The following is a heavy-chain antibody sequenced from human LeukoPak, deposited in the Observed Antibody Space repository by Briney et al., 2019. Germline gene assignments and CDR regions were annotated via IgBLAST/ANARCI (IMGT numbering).Heavy chain of an antibody. CDR3: ARAKSQVPFSGIAAAGGLFDP. CDR1: GGSISSTYYY. D-gene: IGHD6-13*01. J-gene: IGHJ5*02. Sequence: IPSETLSLTCSVSGGSISSTYYYWGWIRQPPGKGLEWIGSIYFSGNTYYNPSLKSRVTISVDTSKNQFSLKLSSVTAADTAVYYCARAKSQVPFSGIAAAGGLFDPWGQGTLVTVSS. CDR2: IYFSGNT. V-gene: IGHV4-39*07.